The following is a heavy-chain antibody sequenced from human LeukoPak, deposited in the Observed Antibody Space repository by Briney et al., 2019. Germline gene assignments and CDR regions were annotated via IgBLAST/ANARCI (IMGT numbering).Heavy chain of an antibody. V-gene: IGHV1-46*01. J-gene: IGHJ6*02. D-gene: IGHD2-2*01. Sequence: ASVKVSCKASGNTFTSYYMHWVRQAPGQGLEWMGIINPSGGSTSYAQKFQGRVTMTRDTSTSTVYMELSSLRSEDTAVYYCARAPRASMPYYYYYGMDVWGQGTTVTVSS. CDR3: ARAPRASMPYYYYYGMDV. CDR2: INPSGGST. CDR1: GNTFTSYY.